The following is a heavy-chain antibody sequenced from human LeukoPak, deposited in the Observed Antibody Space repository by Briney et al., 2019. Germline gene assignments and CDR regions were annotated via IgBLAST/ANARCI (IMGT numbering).Heavy chain of an antibody. V-gene: IGHV3-23*01. CDR1: GFTFSSYA. CDR2: ISGSGGST. D-gene: IGHD3-3*01. Sequence: TGGSLRLSCAASGFTFSSYAMSWVRQAPGKGLEWVSAISGSGGSTYYADSVKGRFTISRDNSKNTLYLQMNSLRAEDTAVYYCAKDITIFGVVYDYWGQGTLVTVSS. CDR3: AKDITIFGVVYDY. J-gene: IGHJ4*02.